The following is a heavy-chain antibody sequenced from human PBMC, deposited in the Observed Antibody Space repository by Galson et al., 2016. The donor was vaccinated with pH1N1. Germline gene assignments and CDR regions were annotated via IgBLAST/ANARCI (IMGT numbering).Heavy chain of an antibody. CDR2: IDWDDDK. J-gene: IGHJ4*02. Sequence: PALVKPTQTLTLTRTFSGFSLSTSGMCVSWIRQPPGKALEWLALIDWDDDKYYSTSLKTRLTISKDTSKSQVVLTMTNMDPVDTATYYCARFNYGDYVNYFDYWGQRTLVTVSS. V-gene: IGHV2-70*01. CDR1: GFSLSTSGMC. CDR3: ARFNYGDYVNYFDY. D-gene: IGHD4-17*01.